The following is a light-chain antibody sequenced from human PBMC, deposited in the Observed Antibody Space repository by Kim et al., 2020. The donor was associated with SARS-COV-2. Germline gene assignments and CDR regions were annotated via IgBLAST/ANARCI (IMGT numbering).Light chain of an antibody. CDR3: QQRNRWPPAVT. CDR2: DAS. V-gene: IGKV3-11*01. CDR1: QNIHTY. J-gene: IGKJ4*01. Sequence: PGDRATLSCRASQNIHTYLPWYQQRPGQAPRLLVYDASNRATGVTDRFSGSGSGSDFTLTISSLAPEDFSIYYCQQRNRWPPAVTFGGGTKV.